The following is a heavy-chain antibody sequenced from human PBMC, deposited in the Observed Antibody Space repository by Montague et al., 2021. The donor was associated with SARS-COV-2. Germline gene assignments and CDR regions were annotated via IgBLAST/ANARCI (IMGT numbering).Heavy chain of an antibody. J-gene: IGHJ6*02. CDR3: ARDGGSDDDDWSGFQRVYGLDV. Sequence: SETLSLTCTVSGDSVSSSTYYWTWMRQPPGKGLEWIGYFYYRGTTKYNPSLKSRVTISLDTSKNQFSLRLSSVTAADTAVYYCARDGGSDDDDWSGFQRVYGLDVWGRGTTVTVSS. CDR1: GDSVSSSTYY. CDR2: FYYRGTT. V-gene: IGHV4-61*01. D-gene: IGHD3-3*01.